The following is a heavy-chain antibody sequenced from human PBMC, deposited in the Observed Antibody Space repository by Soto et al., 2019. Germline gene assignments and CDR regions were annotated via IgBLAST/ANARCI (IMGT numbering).Heavy chain of an antibody. CDR1: GGTFSSYA. CDR3: ATMGQETTFYGSGSGFDMDV. J-gene: IGHJ6*02. CDR2: IIPLFGTA. D-gene: IGHD3-10*01. V-gene: IGHV1-69*01. Sequence: QVQLVQSGAEVKKPGSSVKVSCKVSGGTFSSYAISWVRQAPGQGLEWMGGIIPLFGTAKYAQKFQGRVTITVDESTRTGYMELSSLRSEDTAVYYCATMGQETTFYGSGSGFDMDVWGQGTPVTVSS.